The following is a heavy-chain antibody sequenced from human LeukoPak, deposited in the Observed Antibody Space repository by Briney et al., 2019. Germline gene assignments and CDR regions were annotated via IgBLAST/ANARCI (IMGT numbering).Heavy chain of an antibody. V-gene: IGHV1-18*01. D-gene: IGHD6-13*01. CDR2: ISAYNGNT. CDR1: GYTFTSYG. J-gene: IGHJ5*02. Sequence: ASVKVSCKASGYTFTSYGISWVRQAPGQGLEWMGWISAYNGNTNYAQKLQGRVTMTTDTSTRTAYMELRSLRSDDTAVYYCAREGKQLVRFWFEPWGPGTLVTVSS. CDR3: AREGKQLVRFWFEP.